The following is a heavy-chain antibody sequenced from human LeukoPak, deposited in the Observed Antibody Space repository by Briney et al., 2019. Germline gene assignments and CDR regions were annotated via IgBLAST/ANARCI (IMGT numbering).Heavy chain of an antibody. CDR1: GVSISGYY. Sequence: TSGTLSLTCTVSGVSISGYYWTWIRQPPGKGLEWIAYIYHSGSSRTTNYNPSLKSRVTISLDTSKNQVSLKLSSVTAADTAVYYCARHEGSGGWYNYWGQGTLVTVSS. J-gene: IGHJ4*02. D-gene: IGHD6-19*01. CDR3: ARHEGSGGWYNY. CDR2: IYHSGSSRTT. V-gene: IGHV4-59*08.